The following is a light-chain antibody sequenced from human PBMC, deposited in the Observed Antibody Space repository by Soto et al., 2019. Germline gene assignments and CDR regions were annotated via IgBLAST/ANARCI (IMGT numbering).Light chain of an antibody. CDR3: SSYAGRFTWA. Sequence: QSALTQPPSAAGFLGQSVTISCTGSSTDVGGYSHVSWFQQLPGKGPRLILYEVSERPSGVPDRFSGSKSGNTASLTVSGLQAGDEADYYCSSYAGRFTWAFGGGTKVTVL. CDR2: EVS. CDR1: STDVGGYSH. V-gene: IGLV2-8*01. J-gene: IGLJ3*02.